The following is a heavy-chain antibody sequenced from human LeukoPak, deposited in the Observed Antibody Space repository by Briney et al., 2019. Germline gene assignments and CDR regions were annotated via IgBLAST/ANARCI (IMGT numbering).Heavy chain of an antibody. V-gene: IGHV3-23*01. J-gene: IGHJ6*02. CDR1: GFSFSSYA. Sequence: PGRSLRLSCAASGFSFSSYAMSWVRPAPGKGRAWVSAISGSGGTTNYADSVKGRFTISRDNSKDTLYLQMDSLRAEDTAVYYCAKVGSSMSFYYYYGMDVWGQGTTVTVSS. CDR3: AKVGSSMSFYYYYGMDV. D-gene: IGHD6-13*01. CDR2: ISGSGGTT.